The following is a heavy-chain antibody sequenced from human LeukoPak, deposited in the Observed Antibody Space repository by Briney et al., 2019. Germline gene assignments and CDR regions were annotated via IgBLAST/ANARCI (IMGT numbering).Heavy chain of an antibody. CDR1: GFTFSSYG. D-gene: IGHD2-2*01. CDR2: ISYDGSNK. V-gene: IGHV3-30*18. Sequence: PGGSLRLSCAASGFTFSSYGMHWVRQAPGKGLDWVAVISYDGSNKFYVDSVKGRFTISRDNSKNTLYLQMNSLRAEDTAVYYCAKDSGGGYQLPAYYFDYWGQGTLVTVSS. CDR3: AKDSGGGYQLPAYYFDY. J-gene: IGHJ4*02.